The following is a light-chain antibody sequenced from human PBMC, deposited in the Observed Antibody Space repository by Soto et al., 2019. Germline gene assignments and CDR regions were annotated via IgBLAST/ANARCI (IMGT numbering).Light chain of an antibody. Sequence: KIMTPSPATLSVSPGERPTLSCRASKSVGSTLAWYQQKPGQPARLLIYDASTRATGIPARFSGSGSGTEFTLTISSLQSEDFAVYYCQQYNTWPRTFGQGTKVDI. CDR2: DAS. CDR3: QQYNTWPRT. V-gene: IGKV3-15*01. CDR1: KSVGST. J-gene: IGKJ1*01.